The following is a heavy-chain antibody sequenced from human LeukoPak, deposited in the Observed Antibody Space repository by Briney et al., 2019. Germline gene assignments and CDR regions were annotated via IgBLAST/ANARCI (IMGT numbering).Heavy chain of an antibody. CDR3: ARDQYSSSSGGTDY. CDR1: GFTFSSYA. V-gene: IGHV3-30*04. J-gene: IGHJ4*02. Sequence: PGGSLRLSCAASGFTFSSYAMHWVRQAPGKGLEWVAVISYDGSNKYYADSVKGRFTISRDNSKNTLYLQMNSLRAEDTAVYYCARDQYSSSSGGTDYWGQGTLVTVSS. D-gene: IGHD6-6*01. CDR2: ISYDGSNK.